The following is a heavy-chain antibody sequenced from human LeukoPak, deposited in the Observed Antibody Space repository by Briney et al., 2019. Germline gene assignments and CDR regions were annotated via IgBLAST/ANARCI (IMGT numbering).Heavy chain of an antibody. CDR2: IYYSGST. CDR3: ARGRSGWFSGRRRNNWFDP. CDR1: GGSISSSRYY. Sequence: PSETLSLTCTVSGGSISSSRYYWGWIRQPPGKGLEWIGTIYYSGSTYYNPSLKSRVTISVETSKNQFSLKLSSVTAADTAVYYCARGRSGWFSGRRRNNWFDPWGQGTLVTVSS. J-gene: IGHJ5*02. D-gene: IGHD6-19*01. V-gene: IGHV4-39*07.